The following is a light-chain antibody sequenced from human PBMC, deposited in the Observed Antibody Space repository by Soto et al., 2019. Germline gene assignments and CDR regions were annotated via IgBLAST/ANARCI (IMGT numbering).Light chain of an antibody. CDR3: SSYTSSSTLV. Sequence: QSALTQPASVSGSPGQSITLSCTGTSSDVAGYNYVSWYQQHPGKAPKLRIYEVSNRPSGVSNRFSGSKSGNTASLTISGLQAEDEADYYCSSYTSSSTLVFGGGTKLTVL. V-gene: IGLV2-14*01. CDR2: EVS. CDR1: SSDVAGYNY. J-gene: IGLJ2*01.